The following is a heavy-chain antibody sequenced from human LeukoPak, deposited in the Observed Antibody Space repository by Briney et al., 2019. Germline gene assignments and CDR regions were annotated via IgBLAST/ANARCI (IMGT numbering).Heavy chain of an antibody. CDR1: GYTFTSYD. CDR2: MNPNSGNT. CDR3: ARRGYSGSYYYYYYMDV. J-gene: IGHJ6*03. Sequence: ASVKVSCKASGYTFTSYDINWVRQATGQGLEWMGWMNPNSGNTGYAQKFQGRVTITRNTSISTAYMELSSLRSEDTAVYYCARRGYSGSYYYYYYMDVWGKGTTVTVSS. D-gene: IGHD1-26*01. V-gene: IGHV1-8*03.